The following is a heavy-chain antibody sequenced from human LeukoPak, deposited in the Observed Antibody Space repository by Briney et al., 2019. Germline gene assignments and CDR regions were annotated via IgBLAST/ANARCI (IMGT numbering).Heavy chain of an antibody. CDR2: ISSSSSYI. Sequence: GGSLRLSCAASGFTFSSYSMNWVRQAPGKGLEWVSSISSSSSYIYYADSVKGRFTISRDNAKNSLYLQMNSLRAEDTAVYYCASPKTNKEGSSGWYGGSPLDYWGQGTLVTVSS. D-gene: IGHD6-19*01. V-gene: IGHV3-21*01. J-gene: IGHJ4*02. CDR3: ASPKTNKEGSSGWYGGSPLDY. CDR1: GFTFSSYS.